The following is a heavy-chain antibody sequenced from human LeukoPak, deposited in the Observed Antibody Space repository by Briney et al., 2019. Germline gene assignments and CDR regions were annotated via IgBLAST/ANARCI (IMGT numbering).Heavy chain of an antibody. J-gene: IGHJ4*02. CDR3: ARGYSGSSSSWYLYYFDY. CDR2: IYYSGST. D-gene: IGHD6-13*01. V-gene: IGHV4-59*12. Sequence: SETLSLTCTVSGGSISSYYWSWIRQPPGKGLEWIGYIYYSGSTNYNPSLKRRVTISVDKSKNQFSLKLSSVTAADTAVYYCARGYSGSSSSWYLYYFDYWGQGTLVTVSS. CDR1: GGSISSYY.